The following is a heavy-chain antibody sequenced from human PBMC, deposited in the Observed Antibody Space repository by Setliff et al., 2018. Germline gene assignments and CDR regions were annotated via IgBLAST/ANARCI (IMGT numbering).Heavy chain of an antibody. D-gene: IGHD5-12*01. CDR1: GGSISSHY. V-gene: IGHV4-59*11. Sequence: SETLSLTCTVSGGSISSHYWSWIRQPPGKGLEWIGNIYYSGSTNYNPSLNSRVAISVDTSENQFSLKLSSVTAADTAVYYCARSYSGYDTWGQGTLVTVSS. J-gene: IGHJ5*02. CDR2: IYYSGST. CDR3: ARSYSGYDT.